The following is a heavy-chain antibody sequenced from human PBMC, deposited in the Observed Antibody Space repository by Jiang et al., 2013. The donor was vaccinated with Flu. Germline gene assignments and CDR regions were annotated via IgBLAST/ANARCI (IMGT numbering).Heavy chain of an antibody. CDR1: ISNDY. J-gene: IGHJ4*02. V-gene: IGHV4-59*01. Sequence: ISNDYWSWIRQPQGRGWSGIGYLHYTGSTKYNPSLKNRVTISVDTSKNQFSLKLSSVTAADTAMYFCTVGNGWLIDSWGQGTLVTVSS. CDR2: LHYTGST. CDR3: TVGNGWLIDS. D-gene: IGHD1-1*01.